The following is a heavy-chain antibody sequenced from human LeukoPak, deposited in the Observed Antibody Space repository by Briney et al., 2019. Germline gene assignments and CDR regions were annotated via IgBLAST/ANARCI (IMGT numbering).Heavy chain of an antibody. Sequence: PGGSLRLSCAASGFTFSSYGMHWVRQAPGKGLEWVAFIRYDGSNKYYADSVKGRFTISRDNSKNTLYLQMNSLRAEDTAVYYCAKGPPSYGAAPWGNWFDPWGQGTLVTVSS. CDR2: IRYDGSNK. CDR1: GFTFSSYG. V-gene: IGHV3-30*02. J-gene: IGHJ5*02. D-gene: IGHD4-17*01. CDR3: AKGPPSYGAAPWGNWFDP.